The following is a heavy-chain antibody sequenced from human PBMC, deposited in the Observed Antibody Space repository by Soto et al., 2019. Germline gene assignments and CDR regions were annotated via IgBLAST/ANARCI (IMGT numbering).Heavy chain of an antibody. D-gene: IGHD1-26*01. V-gene: IGHV1-3*01. CDR3: ARGGWELPIGVY. CDR1: GYTFTSYA. J-gene: IGHJ4*02. CDR2: INGGNGNT. Sequence: QVQLVQSGAEVKKPGASVKVSCKASGYTFTSYAMHWVRQAPGQRLEWMGWINGGNGNTKYSQKFQGRVTITRDTSASTAYMELSSLRSEDTAVYYCARGGWELPIGVYWGQGTLVTVSS.